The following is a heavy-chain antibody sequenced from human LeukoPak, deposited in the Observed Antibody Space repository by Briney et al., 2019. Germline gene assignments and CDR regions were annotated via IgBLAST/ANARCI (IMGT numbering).Heavy chain of an antibody. V-gene: IGHV4-39*07. J-gene: IGHJ4*02. D-gene: IGHD2-2*01. Sequence: SETLSLTCTVSGGSISSGSYYWGWIRQPPGKGLEWIGSIYYSGSTHYNPSLKSRVTISVDTSKNQFSLKLSSVTAADPAVYYCARDYSGVPAAMFDYWGQGTLVTVSS. CDR3: ARDYSGVPAAMFDY. CDR1: GGSISSGSYY. CDR2: IYYSGST.